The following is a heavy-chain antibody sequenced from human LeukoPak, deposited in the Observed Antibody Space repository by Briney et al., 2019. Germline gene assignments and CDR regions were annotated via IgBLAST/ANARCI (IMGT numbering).Heavy chain of an antibody. Sequence: EASVKVSCKASGYTFTSYYVHWVRPAPGQGLEWMGIINPSGGSTSYAQKFQGRVTMTRDTSTSTVYMELSSLRSEDTAVYYCATYTAGGEDYWGQGTLVTVSS. CDR3: ATYTAGGEDY. CDR1: GYTFTSYY. D-gene: IGHD3-16*01. CDR2: INPSGGST. J-gene: IGHJ4*02. V-gene: IGHV1-46*01.